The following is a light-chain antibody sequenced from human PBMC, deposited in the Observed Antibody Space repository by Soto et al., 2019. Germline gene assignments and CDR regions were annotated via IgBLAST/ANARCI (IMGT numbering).Light chain of an antibody. V-gene: IGKV1-5*01. Sequence: DIQMTQSPSTLSAPIGDRVIITCRASRSISDWLAWYQQKPGKAPELLIFDASSLKSGVPSRFSGSGSGTEFTLTISRLQPDDVATYHCLQYSSHSWTFGQGTKVDIK. CDR1: RSISDW. J-gene: IGKJ1*01. CDR2: DAS. CDR3: LQYSSHSWT.